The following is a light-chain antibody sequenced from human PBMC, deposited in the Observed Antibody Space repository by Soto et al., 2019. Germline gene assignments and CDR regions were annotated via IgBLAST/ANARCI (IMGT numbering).Light chain of an antibody. V-gene: IGLV2-14*01. CDR3: ISYASINTYV. CDR2: DVT. Sequence: QSVLTQPASVSGSPGQSITISCTGTSSYVGGYDYVSWYQQHPGKAPKLMIYDVTNRPSGVSNRFSGSKSGNTASLTISGLQAEDEADYYCISYASINTYVFGTGTKVTV. J-gene: IGLJ1*01. CDR1: SSYVGGYDY.